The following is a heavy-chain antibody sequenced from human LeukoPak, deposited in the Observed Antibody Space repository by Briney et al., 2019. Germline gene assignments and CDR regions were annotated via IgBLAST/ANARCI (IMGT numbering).Heavy chain of an antibody. J-gene: IGHJ6*03. Sequence: EASVKVSCKVSGYTFTSYRISWVRQAPGQGLEWMGWISAYNGNTNYAQKLQGRVTMTTDTSTSTAYMELRSLRSEDTAVYYCARVRTGEGYYYMDVWGKGTTVTVSS. CDR3: ARVRTGEGYYYMDV. CDR1: GYTFTSYR. CDR2: ISAYNGNT. D-gene: IGHD7-27*01. V-gene: IGHV1-18*01.